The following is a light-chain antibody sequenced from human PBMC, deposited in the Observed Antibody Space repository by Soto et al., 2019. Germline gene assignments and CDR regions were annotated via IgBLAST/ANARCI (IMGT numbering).Light chain of an antibody. J-gene: IGKJ4*01. CDR2: GAS. V-gene: IGKV3-20*01. Sequence: EIVLTQSPGTLSVSPGERATLSCRASPSVSSSYLAWYQQSPGQAPRLLIFGASSRATGIPDRFSGSGSGTDFTLTISRLEPEDFAVYYCQQYGTSPLTFGGGTKVEIK. CDR1: PSVSSSY. CDR3: QQYGTSPLT.